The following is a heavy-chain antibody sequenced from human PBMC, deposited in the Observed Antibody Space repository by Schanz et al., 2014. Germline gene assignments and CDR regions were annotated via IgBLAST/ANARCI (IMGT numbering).Heavy chain of an antibody. J-gene: IGHJ5*02. Sequence: EVQLLESGGGLVQPGGSLRLSCAASGFTLSNYAMSWVRQAPGKGLEWVSALSEGGGGTHYADSVRGRFTISSDSSKNTLYLQRSSLRADDTAVYYCAKAADWPVTRFDPWGQGTLVTVSS. V-gene: IGHV3-23*01. CDR3: AKAADWPVTRFDP. D-gene: IGHD3-9*01. CDR2: LSEGGGGT. CDR1: GFTLSNYA.